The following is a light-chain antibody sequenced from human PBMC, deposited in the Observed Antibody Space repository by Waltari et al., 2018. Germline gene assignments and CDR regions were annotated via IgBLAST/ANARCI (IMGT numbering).Light chain of an antibody. J-gene: IGLJ3*02. V-gene: IGLV1-51*01. CDR1: DSSIGINY. CDR2: DIN. CDR3: GTWDSSLSAWV. Sequence: QSVLTQPPSVSAAPGQKVTISCSGSDSSIGINYVSWYQQPPGTAPKLPIYDINKRPSGMPDRFSGSKSGTSATLGITGLQTGDEADYYCGTWDSSLSAWVFGGGTKLTVL.